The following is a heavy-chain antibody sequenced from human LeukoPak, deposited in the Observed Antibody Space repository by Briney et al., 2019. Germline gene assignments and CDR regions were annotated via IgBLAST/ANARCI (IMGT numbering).Heavy chain of an antibody. D-gene: IGHD3-3*01. Sequence: SETLSLTCTIYDYSISSAYYRSWIRQPPGKGLEWIGEINHSGSTNYNPSLKSRVTISVDTSKNQFSLKLSSVTAADTAVYYCARGGIDYDFWSGYLRFDPWGQGTLVTVSS. CDR1: DYSISSAYY. J-gene: IGHJ5*02. CDR3: ARGGIDYDFWSGYLRFDP. CDR2: INHSGST. V-gene: IGHV4-34*01.